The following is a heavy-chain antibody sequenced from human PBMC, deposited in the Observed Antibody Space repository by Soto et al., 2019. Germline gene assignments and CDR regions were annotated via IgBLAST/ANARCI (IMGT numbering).Heavy chain of an antibody. CDR2: INPSGGRT. CDR3: ARGLGGGYSYGYYYYYGMDV. Sequence: ASVKVSCKASGYTFTSYYMHWLRQAPGQGLEWMGIINPSGGRTIYAQKFQGRVTMTRDTSTSTVYMELSSLRSEDTAVYYCARGLGGGYSYGYYYYYGMDVWGQGTKVTVSS. D-gene: IGHD5-18*01. CDR1: GYTFTSYY. J-gene: IGHJ6*02. V-gene: IGHV1-46*01.